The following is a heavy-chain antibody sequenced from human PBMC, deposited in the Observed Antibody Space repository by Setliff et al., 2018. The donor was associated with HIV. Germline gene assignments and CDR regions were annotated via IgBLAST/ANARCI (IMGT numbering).Heavy chain of an antibody. CDR1: GGSISSGGFY. J-gene: IGHJ3*02. Sequence: SETLSLTCTVSGGSISSGGFYWYWIRQPAGKGLEWIGRIYTSGTTNYNPSLKSRVTISMDTSKSQFSLRLTSVTAADTAVYYCAGHDIGAVPALGAFDIWGQGTMVTVSS. CDR2: IYTSGTT. D-gene: IGHD2-2*01. V-gene: IGHV4-61*02. CDR3: AGHDIGAVPALGAFDI.